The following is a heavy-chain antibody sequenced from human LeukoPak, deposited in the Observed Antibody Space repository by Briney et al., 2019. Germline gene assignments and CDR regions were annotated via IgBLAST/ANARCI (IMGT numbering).Heavy chain of an antibody. CDR2: IRYDGSNK. V-gene: IGHV3-30*02. J-gene: IGHJ6*03. D-gene: IGHD1-26*01. CDR1: GFTFSSYG. CDR3: AKGSGWEMSYYYYYMDV. Sequence: LSGGSLRLSCAASGFTFSSYGMHWVRQAPGKGLEWVAFIRYDGSNKYYADSVKGRFTISRDNSKNTLYLQMNSLRAEDTAVYYCAKGSGWEMSYYYYYMDVWGKGTTVTISS.